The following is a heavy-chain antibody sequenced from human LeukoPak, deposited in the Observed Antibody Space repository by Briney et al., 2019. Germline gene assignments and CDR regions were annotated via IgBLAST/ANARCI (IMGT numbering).Heavy chain of an antibody. CDR3: ARHSWRYCSSTSCLNWFDP. V-gene: IGHV4-39*01. CDR2: IYYSGST. D-gene: IGHD2-2*01. Sequence: SETLSLTCTVSGGSISSSSYYWGWIRQPPGKGLEWIGSIYYSGSTYYNPSLKSRVTMSVDTSKNQFSLKLSSVTAADTAVYYCARHSWRYCSSTSCLNWFDPWGQGTLVTVSS. J-gene: IGHJ5*02. CDR1: GGSISSSSYY.